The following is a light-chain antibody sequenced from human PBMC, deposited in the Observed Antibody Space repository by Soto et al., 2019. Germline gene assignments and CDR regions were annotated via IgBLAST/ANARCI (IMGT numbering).Light chain of an antibody. Sequence: QSALTQPASVSGSPGQSITISCTGTSSDVGGYNYVSWYQHPPGKAPKLMIYDVSNRPSGVSDRFSGSKSGNTASLTISGLQAEDEADYYCTSYTSSRTSVVFGGGTKLTVL. CDR2: DVS. V-gene: IGLV2-14*03. J-gene: IGLJ2*01. CDR1: SSDVGGYNY. CDR3: TSYTSSRTSVV.